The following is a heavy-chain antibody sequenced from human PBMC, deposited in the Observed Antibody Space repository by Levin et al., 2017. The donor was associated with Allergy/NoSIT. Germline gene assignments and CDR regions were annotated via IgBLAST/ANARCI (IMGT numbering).Heavy chain of an antibody. Sequence: GGSLRLSCAASGFTFSSYWMHWVRQVPGKGLVWVSRISSDGSATTYADSVKGRFTISRDNAKNTLHLQMNSLRAEDTAVYYCAREVGDGNSDRYFDYWGLGTLVTVSS. V-gene: IGHV3-74*01. CDR3: AREVGDGNSDRYFDY. D-gene: IGHD4-23*01. CDR1: GFTFSSYW. J-gene: IGHJ4*02. CDR2: ISSDGSAT.